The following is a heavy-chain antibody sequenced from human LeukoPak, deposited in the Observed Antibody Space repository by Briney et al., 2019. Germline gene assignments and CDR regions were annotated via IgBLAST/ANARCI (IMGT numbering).Heavy chain of an antibody. D-gene: IGHD5-12*01. Sequence: PSETLSLTCIVSGGSISSHYWSWIRQPPGKRLECIGNIYYSGSTNYNPSLKSRVTISIDTSKNQFSLKLSSVTPADTAVYYCAREPGTATIKDWGQGTLVTVSS. CDR2: IYYSGST. J-gene: IGHJ4*02. V-gene: IGHV4-59*11. CDR1: GGSISSHY. CDR3: AREPGTATIKD.